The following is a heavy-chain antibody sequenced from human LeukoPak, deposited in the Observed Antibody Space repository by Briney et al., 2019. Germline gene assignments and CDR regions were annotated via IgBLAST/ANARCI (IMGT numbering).Heavy chain of an antibody. J-gene: IGHJ4*02. CDR3: ARDRCYYDSTSYFDY. CDR1: GFTFSSYS. V-gene: IGHV3-48*01. CDR2: ISSSSSTI. D-gene: IGHD3-22*01. Sequence: GGSLRLSCAASGFTFSSYSMNWVRQAPGKGLEWVSYISSSSSTIYYADSVKGRFTISRDNAKNSLYLQMNSLRAEDTAVYYCARDRCYYDSTSYFDYWGQGTLVTVSS.